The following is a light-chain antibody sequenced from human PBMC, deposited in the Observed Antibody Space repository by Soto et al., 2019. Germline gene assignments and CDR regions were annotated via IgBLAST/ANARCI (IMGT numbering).Light chain of an antibody. V-gene: IGKV3-20*01. CDR3: QQHGSWGIT. CDR2: DAS. J-gene: IGKJ3*01. Sequence: EIVLTQFPGTLSLSPRGRATLSCRASQSVANYLAWYQQKPGQAPRLLIYDASSRATGIPDRFSGSGSGTDFTLTISRLEPEDFAVYYCQQHGSWGITFGPGTKVDI. CDR1: QSVANY.